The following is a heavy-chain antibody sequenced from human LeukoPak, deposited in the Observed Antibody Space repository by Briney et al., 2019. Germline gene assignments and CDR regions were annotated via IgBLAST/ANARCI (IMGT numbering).Heavy chain of an antibody. CDR2: ISSRSSYI. J-gene: IGHJ4*02. D-gene: IGHD2-2*01. V-gene: IGHV3-21*01. CDR1: GFTFSSYS. Sequence: GGSLRLSCAASGFTFSSYSMNWVRQAQGKGLEWVSSISSRSSYIYYADSVKGRFTISRDNAKNSLYLQMNSLRAEDTAVYYCARVSDCSSTSCYQTPDFDYWGQGTLVTVSS. CDR3: ARVSDCSSTSCYQTPDFDY.